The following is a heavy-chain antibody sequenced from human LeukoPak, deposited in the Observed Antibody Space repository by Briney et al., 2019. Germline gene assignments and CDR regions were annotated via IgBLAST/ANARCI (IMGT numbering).Heavy chain of an antibody. CDR3: ARGSTYYYGSGSYSAYYFDY. D-gene: IGHD3-10*01. CDR1: GYTFTGYY. CDR2: INPNSGGT. Sequence: ASVKVPCKASGYTFTGYYMHWVRQAPGQGLEWMGRINPNSGGTNYAQKFQGRVTMTRDTSISTAYMELSRLRSDDTAVYYCARGSTYYYGSGSYSAYYFDYWGQGTLVTVSS. J-gene: IGHJ4*02. V-gene: IGHV1-2*06.